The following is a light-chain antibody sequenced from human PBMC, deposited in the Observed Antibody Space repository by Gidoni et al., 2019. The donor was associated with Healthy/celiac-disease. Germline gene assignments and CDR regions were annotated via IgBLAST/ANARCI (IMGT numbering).Light chain of an antibody. J-gene: IGLJ1*01. Sequence: SALTQPASVSGSPGQSITISCTGTSSDVWSYNLVPWYQQHPGKAPKLMIYEVSKRPSGVSNRFSGSKSGNTASLTISGLQAEDEADYYCCSYAGSSTVFGTGTKVTVL. V-gene: IGLV2-23*02. CDR2: EVS. CDR1: SSDVWSYNL. CDR3: CSYAGSSTV.